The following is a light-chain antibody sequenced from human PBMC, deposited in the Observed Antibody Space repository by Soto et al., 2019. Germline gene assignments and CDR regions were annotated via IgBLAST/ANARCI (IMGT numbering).Light chain of an antibody. V-gene: IGLV1-44*01. CDR2: SNN. Sequence: QSLLTQPPSASETPGQRVTISCSGSSSNIGRNTVNWYQQLPGTAPKLVIYSNNQRPSGVPDRFSGSKSGTSGSLAISGLQSEDEADYYWAAGDNSLSEYGFGTGTKVTV. CDR3: AAGDNSLSEYG. CDR1: SSNIGRNT. J-gene: IGLJ1*01.